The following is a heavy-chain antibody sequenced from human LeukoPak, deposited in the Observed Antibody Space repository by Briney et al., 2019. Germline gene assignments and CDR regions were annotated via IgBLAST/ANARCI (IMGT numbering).Heavy chain of an antibody. CDR1: GFTFSSYS. Sequence: GGSLRLSCAASGFTFSSYSMNWVRQAPGKGLEWVSAISGSGGSTYYADSVKGRFTISRDNSKNTLYLQMNSLRAEDTAVYYCAKDFTKTTVTNWGQGTLVTVSS. CDR2: ISGSGGST. D-gene: IGHD4-17*01. J-gene: IGHJ4*02. V-gene: IGHV3-23*01. CDR3: AKDFTKTTVTN.